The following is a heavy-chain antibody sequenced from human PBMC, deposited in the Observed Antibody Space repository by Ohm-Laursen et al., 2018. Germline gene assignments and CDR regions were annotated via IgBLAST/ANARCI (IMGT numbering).Heavy chain of an antibody. CDR2: MNPNSHNT. J-gene: IGHJ5*02. CDR1: GYTFSSYD. V-gene: IGHV1-8*01. D-gene: IGHD4-23*01. Sequence: SVKVSCKVSGYTFSSYDIIWVRQASGQGPEWMGWMNPNSHNTGYARKFRGRVSMTSDSSISTAYMELYSLTSEDTATYYCARAARYQLLSDPWGQGTLVTVSS. CDR3: ARAARYQLLSDP.